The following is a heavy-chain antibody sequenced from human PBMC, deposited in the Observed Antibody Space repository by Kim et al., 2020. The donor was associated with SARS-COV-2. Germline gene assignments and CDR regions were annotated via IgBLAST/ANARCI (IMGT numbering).Heavy chain of an antibody. D-gene: IGHD1-26*01. J-gene: IGHJ6*03. CDR3: ARVGGSYYLFNYYYYMDV. V-gene: IGHV4-30-2*05. Sequence: KSRVTISVDTSKNPFSLKLSSVTAADTAVYYCARVGGSYYLFNYYYYMDVWGKGTTVTVSS.